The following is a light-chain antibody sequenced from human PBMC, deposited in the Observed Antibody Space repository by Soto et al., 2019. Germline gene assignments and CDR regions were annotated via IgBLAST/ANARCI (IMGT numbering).Light chain of an antibody. CDR2: GAS. CDR1: QSVSSNY. CDR3: QQYGSSRGIT. V-gene: IGKV3-20*01. J-gene: IGKJ5*01. Sequence: EIVLTQSPGTLSLSPGERVTLSCRASQSVSSNYLAWYQQKPGQAPRLLIYGASSRATGIPDRISGSGSGTDFTLTISRLEPEGFAVYYCQQYGSSRGITFGQGTRLEIK.